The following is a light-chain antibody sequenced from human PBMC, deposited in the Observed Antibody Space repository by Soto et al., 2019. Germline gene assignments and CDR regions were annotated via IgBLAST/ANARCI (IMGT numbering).Light chain of an antibody. J-gene: IGKJ4*01. CDR3: QQSYSTPLT. CDR1: QYISGY. V-gene: IGKV1-39*01. Sequence: DIQMTQSPSSLFASVGDRVTITRRASQYISGYLSWYQRKPGKAPKLLIYAASSLQSGVPSRFSGRGSGTDFTLTIRSLQPEDFATYYCQQSYSTPLTFGGGTKVEI. CDR2: AAS.